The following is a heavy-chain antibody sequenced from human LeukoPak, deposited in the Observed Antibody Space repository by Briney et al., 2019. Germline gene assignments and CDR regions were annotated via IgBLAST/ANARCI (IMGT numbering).Heavy chain of an antibody. D-gene: IGHD6-13*01. CDR2: IYYSGST. CDR1: GGSFSGYY. J-gene: IGHJ4*02. Sequence: SETLSLTCAVYGGSFSGYYWSWIRQPPGKGLEWIGYIYYSGSTNYNPSLKSRVTISVDTSKNQFSLKLSSVTAADTAVYYCARESGNIRSSRRIDYWGQGTLVTVSS. CDR3: ARESGNIRSSRRIDY. V-gene: IGHV4-59*01.